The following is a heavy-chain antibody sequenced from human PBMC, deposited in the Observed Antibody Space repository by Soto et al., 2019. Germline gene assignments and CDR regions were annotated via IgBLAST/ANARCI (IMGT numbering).Heavy chain of an antibody. CDR3: ARQPVVGVWLNDY. CDR2: TSSDGNLK. Sequence: QVQLEESGGGVVQPGGSLRLSCAASGFTFSHYPVHWVRQAPGKGLEWVAVTSSDGNLKYYADSVKGRFTISRDNSKNTLYLQMSSLRTEDTAVYYCARQPVVGVWLNDYWGQGTLVTVSS. V-gene: IGHV3-30-3*01. D-gene: IGHD6-6*01. J-gene: IGHJ4*02. CDR1: GFTFSHYP.